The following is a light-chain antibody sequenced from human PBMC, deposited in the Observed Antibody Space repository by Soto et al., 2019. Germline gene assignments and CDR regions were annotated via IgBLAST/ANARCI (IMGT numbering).Light chain of an antibody. Sequence: SSELTQPPAVSVGPGQTARITCGGDNIGSKSVHWYQQKPGQAPVLVVYNDRDRPSGIPERFSGSNSGNTATLTISRVEAGDEADYYCQLWVSSSHHFYAFGTGTKVTVL. J-gene: IGLJ1*01. CDR3: QLWVSSSHHFYA. V-gene: IGLV3-21*02. CDR1: NIGSKS. CDR2: NDR.